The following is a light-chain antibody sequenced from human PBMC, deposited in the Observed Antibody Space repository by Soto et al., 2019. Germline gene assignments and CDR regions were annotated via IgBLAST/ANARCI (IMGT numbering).Light chain of an antibody. J-gene: IGLJ3*02. V-gene: IGLV1-44*01. Sequence: LTQPPSASGTPGQRVTISCSGSNSNIGRNTVNWYQQFPGAAPNLLIHSDNQRPSGVPDRFSGSRSGTSASLAISGLQSEDEADYYCAAWDESPNVPVFGGGTKLTVL. CDR3: AAWDESPNVPV. CDR1: NSNIGRNT. CDR2: SDN.